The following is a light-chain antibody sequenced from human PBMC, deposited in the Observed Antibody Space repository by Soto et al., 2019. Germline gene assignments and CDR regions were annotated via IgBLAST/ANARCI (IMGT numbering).Light chain of an antibody. CDR1: QNIATY. CDR2: TAS. V-gene: IGKV1-39*01. CDR3: QQSYNTPLT. Sequence: DTQMTQSPSSLSAFVGDRVPINCRASQNIATYLNWYQQTPGKAPKILIYTASTLQSGVPSRFSGSGSGTDFTLTISSLQPEDVATFYCQQSYNTPLTLGGGTKVDI. J-gene: IGKJ4*01.